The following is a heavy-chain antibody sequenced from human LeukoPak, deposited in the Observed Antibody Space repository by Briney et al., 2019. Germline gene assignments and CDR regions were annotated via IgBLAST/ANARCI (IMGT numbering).Heavy chain of an antibody. CDR2: IHNTGST. V-gene: IGHV4-59*02. CDR1: GGSVRSYY. J-gene: IGHJ3*02. CDR3: VRDWEGFNFDI. D-gene: IGHD1-26*01. Sequence: KPSETPSLTCTVSGGSVRSYYWSWIRQPPGEGLEWIAYIHNTGSTNYNPSLKSRVTISLDTSKNEFSLKLTSVTAADTAVYYCVRDWEGFNFDIWGQGTMVTVSS.